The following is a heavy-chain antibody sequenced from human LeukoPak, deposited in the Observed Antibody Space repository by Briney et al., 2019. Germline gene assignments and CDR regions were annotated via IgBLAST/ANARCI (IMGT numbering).Heavy chain of an antibody. CDR1: GFTFSSCW. CDR3: ARDSDVPFAY. Sequence: PGGSLRLSCAASGFTFSSCWMNWVRQAPGKALEWVANIKQDGSEKYYVDSVKGRFTISRDNAKNSLYLQMNSLRAEDRAVYYCARDSDVPFAYWGQGTLVTVSP. D-gene: IGHD3-16*01. CDR2: IKQDGSEK. V-gene: IGHV3-7*01. J-gene: IGHJ4*02.